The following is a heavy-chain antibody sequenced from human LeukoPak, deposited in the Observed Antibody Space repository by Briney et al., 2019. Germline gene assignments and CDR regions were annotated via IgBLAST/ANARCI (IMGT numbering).Heavy chain of an antibody. J-gene: IGHJ6*03. CDR3: ARGDLRYFDWPPEHYYMDV. V-gene: IGHV1-69*05. CDR2: IIPIFGTA. D-gene: IGHD3-9*01. CDR1: GYTFTSYD. Sequence: SVKVSCKASGYTFTSYDINWVRQAPGQGLEWMGRIIPIFGTANYAQKFQGRVTITTDESTSTAYMELSSLRSEDTAVYYCARGDLRYFDWPPEHYYMDVWGKGTTVTVSS.